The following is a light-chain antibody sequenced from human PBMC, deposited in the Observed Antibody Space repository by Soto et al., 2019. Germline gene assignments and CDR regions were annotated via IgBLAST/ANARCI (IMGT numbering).Light chain of an antibody. CDR3: QEYIQWPPGM. Sequence: MTQSPSTLSGSVGDRVTITCRASQTISSWLAWYQQKPGQVPRLLIYDTSTRAPGISARFSGSGSGTEFTLTISSLQSEDFAVYYCQEYIQWPPGMFGPGTTVDIK. J-gene: IGKJ1*01. CDR2: DTS. V-gene: IGKV3-15*01. CDR1: QTISSW.